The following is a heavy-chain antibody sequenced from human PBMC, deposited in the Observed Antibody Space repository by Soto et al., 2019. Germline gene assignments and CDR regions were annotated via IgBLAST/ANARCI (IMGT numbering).Heavy chain of an antibody. J-gene: IGHJ5*02. CDR2: FDPEDGET. V-gene: IGHV1-24*01. CDR1: GYTLTELS. CDR3: ATGPHCSGGSCYSETYNWFDP. D-gene: IGHD2-15*01. Sequence: ASVKVSCKVSGYTLTELSMHCVRQAPEKRLEWMGGFDPEDGETIYAQKFQGRVTMTEDTSTDTAYMELSSLRSEDTAVYYCATGPHCSGGSCYSETYNWFDPWGQGTLVTVSS.